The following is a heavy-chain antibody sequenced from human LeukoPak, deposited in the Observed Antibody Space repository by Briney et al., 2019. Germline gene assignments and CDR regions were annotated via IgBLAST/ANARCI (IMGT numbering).Heavy chain of an antibody. CDR1: GRSISPYY. V-gene: IGHV4-59*01. CDR2: IYYSGST. J-gene: IGHJ5*02. CDR3: ARLTRFLEWFIDP. D-gene: IGHD3-3*01. Sequence: SETLSLTCSVSGRSISPYYWSWIRQPPGKGLEWIGYIYYSGSTNYNPSLKSRVTISVDTSKNQFSLKLSSVTAADTAVYYCARLTRFLEWFIDPWGQGTLVTVSS.